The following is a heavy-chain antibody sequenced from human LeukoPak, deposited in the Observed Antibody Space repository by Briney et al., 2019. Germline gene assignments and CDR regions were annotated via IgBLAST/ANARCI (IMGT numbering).Heavy chain of an antibody. J-gene: IGHJ4*02. Sequence: SETLSLTCTVSGGSISSSSYYWGWIRQPPGKGLEWIGSIYDSGSTYYNPSLKSRVTTSVDTSKNQFSLKLSSVTAADTAVYYCARRPLYSSGWTRGPFDYWGPRTLVTVSS. CDR1: GGSISSSSYY. CDR2: IYDSGST. D-gene: IGHD6-19*01. V-gene: IGHV4-39*01. CDR3: ARRPLYSSGWTRGPFDY.